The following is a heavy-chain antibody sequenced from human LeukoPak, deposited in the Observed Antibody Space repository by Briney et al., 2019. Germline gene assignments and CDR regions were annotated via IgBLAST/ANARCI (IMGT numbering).Heavy chain of an antibody. Sequence: SETQSLTCTVSGGSLSSYYRSWIRQPAGKGLEWIGYIYYSGRTNYNPSLKSRLPISVDMPKNQFSLKQRSETAADTAMYQCERSPRRWFDPWSQGSLVTVSS. J-gene: IGHJ5*02. V-gene: IGHV4-59*01. CDR3: ERSPRRWFDP. CDR1: GGSLSSYY. CDR2: IYYSGRT.